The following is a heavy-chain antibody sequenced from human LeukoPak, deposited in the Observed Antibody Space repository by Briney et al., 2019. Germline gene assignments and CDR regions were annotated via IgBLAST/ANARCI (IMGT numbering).Heavy chain of an antibody. D-gene: IGHD2-2*01. CDR3: ARDRHCSSTSCYFRYYYYYGMDV. CDR1: GYTFTSYG. J-gene: IGHJ6*02. V-gene: IGHV1-18*01. Sequence: GASVKVSCKASGYTFTSYGISWVRQAPGQGLEWMGWISAYNGNTNYAQKLQGRVTMTTDTSTSTAYMELRSLRSDDTAVYCCARDRHCSSTSCYFRYYYYYGMDVWGQGTTVTVSS. CDR2: ISAYNGNT.